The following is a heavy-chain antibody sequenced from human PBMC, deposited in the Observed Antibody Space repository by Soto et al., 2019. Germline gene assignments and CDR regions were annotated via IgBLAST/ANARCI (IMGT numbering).Heavy chain of an antibody. Sequence: GGSLGLSCAASGFTFSSYDMHGVRQATGKGLEWVSAIGTAGDPYYPGSVKGRVTISRENAKNSLYLQMNSLRAGDTAVYYCARGTYHYGMDVWGQGTTVTVSS. V-gene: IGHV3-13*05. J-gene: IGHJ6*02. CDR2: IGTAGDP. CDR1: GFTFSSYD. CDR3: ARGTYHYGMDV.